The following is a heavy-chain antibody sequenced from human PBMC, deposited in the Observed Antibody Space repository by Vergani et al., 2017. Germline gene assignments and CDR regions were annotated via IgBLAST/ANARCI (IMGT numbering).Heavy chain of an antibody. CDR3: AKAGSVTSGSLQYNFYMDV. J-gene: IGHJ6*03. D-gene: IGHD3-10*01. V-gene: IGHV3-30*18. CDR1: GFSFSSHA. CDR2: ISNDGSKK. Sequence: QVQLAESGGRRVQPGRSLRLSCAASGFSFSSHAIHWVRQAPGKGLEWVAVISNDGSKKYYADSVKGRFTISRDNSKNTLDLQMNSLRTQDTAVYYCAKAGSVTSGSLQYNFYMDVWGKGTTVTVS.